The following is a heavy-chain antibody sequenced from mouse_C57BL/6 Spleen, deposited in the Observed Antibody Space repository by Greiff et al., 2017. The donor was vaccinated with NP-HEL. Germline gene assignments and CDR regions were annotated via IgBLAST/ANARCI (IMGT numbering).Heavy chain of an antibody. D-gene: IGHD2-4*01. CDR1: GYAFSSYW. V-gene: IGHV1-80*01. CDR3: ASIYYDYDGRGFDY. J-gene: IGHJ2*01. CDR2: IYPGDGDT. Sequence: QVQLKQSGAELVKPGASVKISCKASGYAFSSYWMNWVKQRPGKGLEWIGQIYPGDGDTNYNGKFKGKATLTADKSSSTAYMQLSSLTSEDSAVYYCASIYYDYDGRGFDYWGQGTTLTVSS.